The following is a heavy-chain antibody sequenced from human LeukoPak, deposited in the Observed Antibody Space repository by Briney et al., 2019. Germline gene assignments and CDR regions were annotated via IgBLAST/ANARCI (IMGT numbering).Heavy chain of an antibody. J-gene: IGHJ6*03. V-gene: IGHV4-4*07. D-gene: IGHD6-13*01. CDR1: GGSISSYY. CDR3: ARVSTYSSRWGLNYYYYMDV. CDR2: IYTSGST. Sequence: SETLSLTCTVSGGSISSYYWSWIRQPAGKGLEWIGRIYTSGSTNYNPSLKSRVTMSVDTSKNQFSLKLSSVTAADTAVYYCARVSTYSSRWGLNYYYYMDVWGKGTTVTVSS.